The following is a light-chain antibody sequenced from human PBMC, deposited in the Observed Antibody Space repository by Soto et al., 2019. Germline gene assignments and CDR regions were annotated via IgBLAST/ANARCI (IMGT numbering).Light chain of an antibody. V-gene: IGKV3-15*01. CDR1: QSVSSN. Sequence: EVVMTRSPATLSVSPGERATLSCRASQSVSSNLAWYQQKPGQSPRLLFYGASTRATGVPSRFSGSGSGTEFTLTISSLQSEDFAVYYCQQYHNWPLYTFGQGTKV. CDR3: QQYHNWPLYT. J-gene: IGKJ2*01. CDR2: GAS.